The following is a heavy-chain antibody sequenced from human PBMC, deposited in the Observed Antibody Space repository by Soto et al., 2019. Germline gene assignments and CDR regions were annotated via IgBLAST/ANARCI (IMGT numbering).Heavy chain of an antibody. CDR2: ISAYNGNT. Sequence: ASVKVSCKASGYTFTSYGISWVRQAPGQGLEWMGWISAYNGNTNYAQKLQGRVTMTTDTSTSTAYVELRSLRSDDTAVYYCAGVEAYHSSSSGLGYYMDVWGKGTTVTVSS. D-gene: IGHD6-6*01. CDR1: GYTFTSYG. V-gene: IGHV1-18*01. J-gene: IGHJ6*03. CDR3: AGVEAYHSSSSGLGYYMDV.